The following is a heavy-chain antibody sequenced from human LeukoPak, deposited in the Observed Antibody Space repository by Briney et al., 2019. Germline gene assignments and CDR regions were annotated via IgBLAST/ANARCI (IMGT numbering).Heavy chain of an antibody. V-gene: IGHV3-20*04. Sequence: GGSLRLSCAASGFTFDDYGMSWVHQAPGKGLEWVSGINWNGGSTGYADSVKGRFTISRDNAKDSLYLQMNSLRAEDTALYYCARALWNYGSGSYYFDYWGQGTLVTVSS. D-gene: IGHD3-10*01. CDR3: ARALWNYGSGSYYFDY. J-gene: IGHJ4*02. CDR1: GFTFDDYG. CDR2: INWNGGST.